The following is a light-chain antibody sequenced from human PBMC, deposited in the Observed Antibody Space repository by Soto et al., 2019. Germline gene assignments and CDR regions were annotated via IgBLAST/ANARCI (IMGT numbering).Light chain of an antibody. V-gene: IGLV2-23*02. J-gene: IGLJ7*02. CDR2: EVS. CDR3: CSYGGSRAV. CDR1: SVDVGSHNL. Sequence: QCALTQPASVSGSPGQSITISCTGTSVDVGSHNLVSWYQQHPGQAPKLMIYEVSKRPLGVSTRFSASKSGNTASLTISGLQAEDEADYYCCSYGGSRAVFGGGTQLTAL.